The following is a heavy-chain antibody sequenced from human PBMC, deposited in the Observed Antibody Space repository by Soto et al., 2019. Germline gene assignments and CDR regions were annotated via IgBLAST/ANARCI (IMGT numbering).Heavy chain of an antibody. Sequence: EVQLLESGGGLVQPGESLRLSCAASGFTFSSYAMSWVRQAPGKGLEWVSVISGSDDSTYYADTVKGRFTFSRDNSTNTLYLQMHSLRAEDTAVYYCAKRSSSSTFDYWGQGRLVTVSS. CDR2: ISGSDDST. V-gene: IGHV3-23*01. CDR1: GFTFSSYA. D-gene: IGHD6-6*01. CDR3: AKRSSSSTFDY. J-gene: IGHJ4*02.